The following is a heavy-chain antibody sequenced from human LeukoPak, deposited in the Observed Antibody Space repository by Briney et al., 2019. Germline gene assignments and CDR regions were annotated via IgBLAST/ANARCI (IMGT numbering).Heavy chain of an antibody. V-gene: IGHV3-48*01. CDR2: ISSSSSTI. J-gene: IGHJ5*02. Sequence: PGGSLRLSCAASGFTFSSYSMNWVRQAPGKGLEWFSYISSSSSTIYYADSVKGRFTISRDNAKNSLYLQMNSLRAEDTAVYYCARALRYFDWLSTSPEYNWFDPWGQGTLVTVSS. CDR1: GFTFSSYS. D-gene: IGHD3-9*01. CDR3: ARALRYFDWLSTSPEYNWFDP.